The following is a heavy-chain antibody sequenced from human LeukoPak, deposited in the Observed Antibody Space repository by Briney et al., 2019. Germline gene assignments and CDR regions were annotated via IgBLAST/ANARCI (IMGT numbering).Heavy chain of an antibody. CDR2: INPNSGGT. Sequence: PGASVKVSCKASGYTFTGYYMHWVRQAPGQGLEWMGWINPNSGGTNYAQKFQGRVTMTRDTSISTAYMELSRLRSDDTAVYYCAQASFDCSSTSCHPWYYYYMDVWGKGTTVTVSS. V-gene: IGHV1-2*02. CDR3: AQASFDCSSTSCHPWYYYYMDV. CDR1: GYTFTGYY. D-gene: IGHD2-2*01. J-gene: IGHJ6*03.